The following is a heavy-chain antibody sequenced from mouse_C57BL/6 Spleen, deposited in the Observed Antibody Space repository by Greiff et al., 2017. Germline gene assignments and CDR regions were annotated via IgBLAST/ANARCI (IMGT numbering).Heavy chain of an antibody. V-gene: IGHV14-1*01. J-gene: IGHJ3*01. CDR1: GFNIKDYY. CDR2: IDPEDGDT. Sequence: DVKLQESGAELVRPGASVKLSCTASGFNIKDYYMHWVKQRPEQGLEWIGRIDPEDGDTEYAPKFQGKATMTADTSSNTAYLQLSSLTSEDTAVYYCTTWGGVPWFAYWGQGTLVTVSA. CDR3: TTWGGVPWFAY.